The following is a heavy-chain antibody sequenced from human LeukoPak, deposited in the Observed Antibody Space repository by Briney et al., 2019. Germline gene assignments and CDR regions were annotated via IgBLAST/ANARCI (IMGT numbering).Heavy chain of an antibody. J-gene: IGHJ4*02. CDR3: ARGGAIAAAGTRTDY. Sequence: GGSLRLSCAASGFTFTKYAMSWVRQAAGKGLERVSSISSSSSYIYYADSVKGRFTISRDNAKNSLYLQMNSLRAEDTAVYYCARGGAIAAAGTRTDYWGQGTLVTVSS. CDR2: ISSSSSYI. CDR1: GFTFTKYA. D-gene: IGHD6-13*01. V-gene: IGHV3-21*01.